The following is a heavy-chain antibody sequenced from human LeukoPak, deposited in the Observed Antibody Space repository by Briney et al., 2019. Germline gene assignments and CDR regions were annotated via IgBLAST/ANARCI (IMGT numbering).Heavy chain of an antibody. V-gene: IGHV1-2*02. CDR3: ARARYCSSTSCYPGDI. CDR2: INPNSGGT. Sequence: ASVKVSCKASGYTFTGYYMHWVRQAPGQGLEWMGWINPNSGGTNYAQKFQGRVTMTRDTPISTAYMELSRLRSDDTAVYYCARARYCSSTSCYPGDIWGQGTMVTVSS. CDR1: GYTFTGYY. D-gene: IGHD2-2*01. J-gene: IGHJ3*02.